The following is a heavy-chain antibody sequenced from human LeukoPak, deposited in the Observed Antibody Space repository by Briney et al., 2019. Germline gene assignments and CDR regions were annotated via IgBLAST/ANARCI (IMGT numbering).Heavy chain of an antibody. V-gene: IGHV1-46*01. CDR3: ARDPKVAAAGTRYFDL. Sequence: ASVKVSCKASGDTFTSYYMHWVRQAPGQGLEWMGIINPSGGSTSYAQKFQGRVTMTRDTSTSTVYVELSSLRSEDTAVYYCARDPKVAAAGTRYFDLWGRGTLVTVSS. J-gene: IGHJ2*01. CDR1: GDTFTSYY. CDR2: INPSGGST. D-gene: IGHD6-13*01.